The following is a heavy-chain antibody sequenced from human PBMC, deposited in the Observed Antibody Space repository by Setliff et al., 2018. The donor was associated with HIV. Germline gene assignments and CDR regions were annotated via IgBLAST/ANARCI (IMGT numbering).Heavy chain of an antibody. J-gene: IGHJ4*02. D-gene: IGHD5-18*01. V-gene: IGHV4-34*01. Sequence: SETLSLTCAVYGGSFSGYYWSWIRQPPGEGLEWIGEINHSGSTNYNPSLKSRVTMSVDMSKNQFSLTLSSVTAADTAVYYCAREIPYSFGYYFDYWGQGTLVTVSS. CDR3: AREIPYSFGYYFDY. CDR1: GGSFSGYY. CDR2: INHSGST.